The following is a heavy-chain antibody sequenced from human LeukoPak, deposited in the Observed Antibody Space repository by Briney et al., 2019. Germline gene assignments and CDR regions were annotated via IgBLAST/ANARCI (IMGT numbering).Heavy chain of an antibody. CDR2: IYYSGST. CDR1: GGSISSSSYY. CDR3: ARNSSGGWFDP. Sequence: PSETLSLTCTVSGGSISSSSYYWGWIRQPPGKGLEWIGSIYYSGSTSYNPSLKSRVTISVDTSKNQFSLKLSSVTAADTAVCYCARNSSGGWFDPWGQGTLVTVSS. J-gene: IGHJ5*02. D-gene: IGHD6-19*01. V-gene: IGHV4-39*01.